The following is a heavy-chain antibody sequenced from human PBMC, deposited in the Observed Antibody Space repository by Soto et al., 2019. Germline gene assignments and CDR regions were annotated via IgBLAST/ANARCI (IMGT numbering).Heavy chain of an antibody. V-gene: IGHV4-4*07. CDR3: AASKEPYYSDY. Sequence: PSETLSLTCTVSGGSVTSYYWSWIRQPAGKGLDWIGRIYTSGSTYYNPSLKSRVTISVDTSKNQFSLKLSSVTAADTAVYYCAASKEPYYSDYWGQGTLVTVSS. CDR2: IYTSGST. J-gene: IGHJ4*02. CDR1: GGSVTSYY.